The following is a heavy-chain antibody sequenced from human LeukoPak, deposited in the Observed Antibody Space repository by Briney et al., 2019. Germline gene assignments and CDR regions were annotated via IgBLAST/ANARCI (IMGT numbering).Heavy chain of an antibody. CDR2: ISGSGGTT. V-gene: IGHV3-23*01. D-gene: IGHD4-17*01. CDR3: AREVPYGDYVSFPDY. Sequence: PGGSLRLSCAASGFTFTDYAMSWVRQAPGKGLEWVSAISGSGGTTYDADSVKGRFTISRDNSKNTLFLQMNSLRAEDTAVYYCAREVPYGDYVSFPDYWGQGTLVTVSS. J-gene: IGHJ4*02. CDR1: GFTFTDYA.